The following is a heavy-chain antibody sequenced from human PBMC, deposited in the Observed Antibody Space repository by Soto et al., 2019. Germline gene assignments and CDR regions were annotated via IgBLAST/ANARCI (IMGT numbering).Heavy chain of an antibody. D-gene: IGHD1-1*01. CDR2: IYYSGST. CDR3: ARARSRGNDFDF. Sequence: SETLSLTCTVSGGSVSSYYWSWIRQPPGKGLEWIGYIYYSGSTNYNPSLKSRVTISVDTAKNQFSLKLSSVTAAATAFYYCARARSRGNDFDFWVQGPLVPVSS. J-gene: IGHJ4*02. V-gene: IGHV4-59*02. CDR1: GGSVSSYY.